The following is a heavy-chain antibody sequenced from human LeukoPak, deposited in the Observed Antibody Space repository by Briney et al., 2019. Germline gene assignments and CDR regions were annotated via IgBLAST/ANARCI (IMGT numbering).Heavy chain of an antibody. J-gene: IGHJ5*02. CDR3: ARGVGGYSYGLGAYWFDP. CDR2: MNPNSGNT. D-gene: IGHD5-18*01. Sequence: AASVKVSCKASGYTFTGYYMHWVRQATGQGLERMGWMNPNSGNTGYAQKFQGRVTMTRNTSISTAYMELSSLRSEDTAVYYCARGVGGYSYGLGAYWFDPWGQGTLVTVSS. CDR1: GYTFTGYY. V-gene: IGHV1-8*02.